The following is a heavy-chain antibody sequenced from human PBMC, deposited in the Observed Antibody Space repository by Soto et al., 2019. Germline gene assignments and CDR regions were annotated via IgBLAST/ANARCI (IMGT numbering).Heavy chain of an antibody. CDR3: ARDYYDRVGIHWLDP. CDR1: ACSVSSNSYC. CDR2: IYYSGNT. J-gene: IGHJ5*02. Sequence: PSETLSLTCTVAACSVSSNSYCWRRFRQPPGKGLEWIGYIYYSGNTNYNPSLKSRVTISVDTSNNQFSLRVNSVTAADTAVYFCARDYYDRVGIHWLDPWGQGTLVTVSS. V-gene: IGHV4-61*01. D-gene: IGHD3-22*01.